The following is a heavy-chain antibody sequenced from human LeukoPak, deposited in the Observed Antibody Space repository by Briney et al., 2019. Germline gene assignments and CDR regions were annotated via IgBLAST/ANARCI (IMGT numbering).Heavy chain of an antibody. CDR3: ARGYCSGGSCYVFDY. D-gene: IGHD2-15*01. Sequence: GGSLRLSCAASGFTFDDYAMHWVRQAPGKGLEWVPLISGDGGSTYYADSVKGRFTISRDNSKNSLYLQMNSLRTEDTALYYCARGYCSGGSCYVFDYWGQGTLVTVSS. V-gene: IGHV3-43*02. CDR1: GFTFDDYA. CDR2: ISGDGGST. J-gene: IGHJ4*02.